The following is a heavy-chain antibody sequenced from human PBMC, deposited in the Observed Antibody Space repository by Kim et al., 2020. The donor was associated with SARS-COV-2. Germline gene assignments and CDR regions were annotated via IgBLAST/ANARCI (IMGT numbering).Heavy chain of an antibody. V-gene: IGHV3-23*01. D-gene: IGHD6-19*01. Sequence: VKGRYTNSRDNSKNTLYLQMNSLRAEDTAVYYCAKVSRAVAGRGGWFDPWGQGTLVTVSS. CDR3: AKVSRAVAGRGGWFDP. J-gene: IGHJ5*02.